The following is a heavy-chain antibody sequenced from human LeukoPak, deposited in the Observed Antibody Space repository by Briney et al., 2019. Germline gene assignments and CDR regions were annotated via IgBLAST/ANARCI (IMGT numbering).Heavy chain of an antibody. D-gene: IGHD3-22*01. V-gene: IGHV4-59*01. CDR2: IYYSGST. CDR1: GGSISSYY. CDR3: ARARNYYDSSDYYYEGDAFDI. Sequence: SETLSLTCTVSGGSISSYYWSWIRQPPGKGLEWLGYIYYSGSTHYNPSLKSRVTISVDTSKNQFSLKLSSVTAADTAVYFCARARNYYDSSDYYYEGDAFDIWGQGTMVTVSS. J-gene: IGHJ3*02.